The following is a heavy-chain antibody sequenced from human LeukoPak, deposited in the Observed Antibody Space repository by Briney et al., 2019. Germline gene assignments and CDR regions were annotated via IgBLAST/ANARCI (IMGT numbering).Heavy chain of an antibody. J-gene: IGHJ4*02. Sequence: GESLKISCKGSEYNFTSYWIAWVRQMPGEGLEWMGIIYPGDSDTRYSPSFQGQVTISADKSISTAYLQWSSLRASDTAIYYCASHSYSSSFDNWGQGTLVTVSS. CDR3: ASHSYSSSFDN. CDR2: IYPGDSDT. V-gene: IGHV5-51*01. D-gene: IGHD6-13*01. CDR1: EYNFTSYW.